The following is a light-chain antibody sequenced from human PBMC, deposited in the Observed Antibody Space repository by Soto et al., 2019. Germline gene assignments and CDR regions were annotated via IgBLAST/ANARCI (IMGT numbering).Light chain of an antibody. CDR3: SSYTSSSTDVV. CDR2: DVS. V-gene: IGLV2-14*01. CDR1: SSDVGGYNY. Sequence: QSVLTQPASVSGSPGQSITISCTGTSSDVGGYNYVSWYQQHPGKAPKLMIYDVSNRPSGVSNRFSGSKSGNTASLTISGIQAEDEADYYCSSYTSSSTDVVFGGGTKVTVL. J-gene: IGLJ2*01.